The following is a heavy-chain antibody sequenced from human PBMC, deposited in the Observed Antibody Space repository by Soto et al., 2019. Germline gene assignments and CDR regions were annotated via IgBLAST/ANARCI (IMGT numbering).Heavy chain of an antibody. V-gene: IGHV1-69*13. CDR1: GGTFSSYA. D-gene: IGHD3-10*01. CDR3: ARDLVGYYGSGSYYKYAFDI. J-gene: IGHJ3*02. CDR2: IIPIFGTA. Sequence: SVKVSCKASGGTFSSYAISWVRQAPGQGLEWMGGIIPIFGTANYAQKFQGRVTITADESTSTAYMELSSLRSEDTAVYYCARDLVGYYGSGSYYKYAFDIWGQGTMVTVS.